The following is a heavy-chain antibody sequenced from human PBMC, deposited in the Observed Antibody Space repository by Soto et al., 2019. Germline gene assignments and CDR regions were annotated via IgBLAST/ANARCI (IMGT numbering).Heavy chain of an antibody. CDR3: ARRLYYDSSGFEGGGMDV. J-gene: IGHJ6*02. CDR2: INQSGST. CDR1: GGSFSGYY. V-gene: IGHV4-34*01. D-gene: IGHD3-22*01. Sequence: SETLSLTCAVYGGSFSGYYWSWIRQPPGKGLEWIGEINQSGSTNYNPSLKSRVTISVDTSKNQFSLKLSSVTAADTAVYYCARRLYYDSSGFEGGGMDVWGQGTTVTVSS.